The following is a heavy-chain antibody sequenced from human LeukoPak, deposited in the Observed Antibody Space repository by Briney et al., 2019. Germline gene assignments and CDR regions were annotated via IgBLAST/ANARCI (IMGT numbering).Heavy chain of an antibody. CDR1: GFTFSRYW. V-gene: IGHV3-7*01. CDR2: VKQDGSEK. D-gene: IGHD2-2*01. CDR3: AREKEGYCSRTSCYLDYYYYYMDV. Sequence: GGSLRLSCAASGFTFSRYWMTWVRQAPGKGLEWVANVKQDGSEKYYVDSVKGRFTISRDNAKNSLYLQMNSLRAEDTAVYYCAREKEGYCSRTSCYLDYYYYYMDVWGKGTTVTISS. J-gene: IGHJ6*03.